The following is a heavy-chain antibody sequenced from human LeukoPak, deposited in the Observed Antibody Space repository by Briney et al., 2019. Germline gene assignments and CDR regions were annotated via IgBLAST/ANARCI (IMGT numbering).Heavy chain of an antibody. V-gene: IGHV3-21*01. Sequence: GGTLRLSCAASGFTFSSYSMNWVRQAPGKGLEWVSSISSSSSYNYYAYSVKGRFTISRDNAKNSLYLQMNGLRAEDTAVDYCARGYDYWGQGTLVTVSS. CDR3: ARGYDY. CDR1: GFTFSSYS. J-gene: IGHJ4*02. CDR2: ISSSSSYN.